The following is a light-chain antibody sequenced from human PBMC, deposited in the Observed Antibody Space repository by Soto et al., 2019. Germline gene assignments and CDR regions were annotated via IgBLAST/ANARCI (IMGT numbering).Light chain of an antibody. Sequence: EMVLTQSPGTLPVPPGERATLSCRASQSVTSSYLAWYQQKPGQATRFLMYGASSRATGIPDRFSGRGSGTDFTLTISRLEPEDFAVYYCQQDGTPPTTFGQGTKVDIK. V-gene: IGKV3-20*01. CDR2: GAS. CDR1: QSVTSSY. CDR3: QQDGTPPTT. J-gene: IGKJ1*01.